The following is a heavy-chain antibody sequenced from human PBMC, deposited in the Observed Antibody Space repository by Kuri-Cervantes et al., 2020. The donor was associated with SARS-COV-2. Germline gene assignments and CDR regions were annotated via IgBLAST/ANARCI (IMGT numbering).Heavy chain of an antibody. CDR3: AKDMDYGEWMTANNYYYGMDV. J-gene: IGHJ6*02. V-gene: IGHV3-30*04. Sequence: GGSLRLSCAASGFTFSSYAMHWVRQAPGKGLEWVAVISYDGSNKYYADSVKGRFTISRDNSKNTLYLQMDSLRAEDTAVYYCAKDMDYGEWMTANNYYYGMDVWGQGTTVTVSS. D-gene: IGHD4-17*01. CDR1: GFTFSSYA. CDR2: ISYDGSNK.